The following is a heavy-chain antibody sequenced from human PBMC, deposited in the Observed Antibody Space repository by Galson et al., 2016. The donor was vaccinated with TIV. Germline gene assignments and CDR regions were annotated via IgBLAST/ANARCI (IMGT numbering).Heavy chain of an antibody. D-gene: IGHD3-22*01. V-gene: IGHV4-38-2*02. J-gene: IGHJ5*02. CDR3: GRIGMLRESCSCYACPGIFYT. Sequence: ETLSLTCTVSGYSISSDYYWGWVRQPPGKGLEWLGNICHTETTYYNPSLESRVSISVDTSKNQFSLRLSSVTAADTAVYYCGRIGMLRESCSCYACPGIFYTWGQGSLVTVSS. CDR1: GYSISSDYY. CDR2: ICHTETT.